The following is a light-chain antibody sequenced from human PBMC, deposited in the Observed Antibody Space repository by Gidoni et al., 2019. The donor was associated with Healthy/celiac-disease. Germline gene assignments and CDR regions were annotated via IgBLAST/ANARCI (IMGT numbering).Light chain of an antibody. CDR1: QSVSSSY. CDR2: GAS. V-gene: IGKV3-20*01. J-gene: IGKJ1*01. Sequence: EIVLTQSPGTLSLSPGERATLSCRASQSVSSSYLAWYQQKPGQAPRLLIYGASSRATGIPDRFSGSGSGTDFTLTISRLEPEDFAVYYCQQYGSSPRTFXQXTKVXIK. CDR3: QQYGSSPRT.